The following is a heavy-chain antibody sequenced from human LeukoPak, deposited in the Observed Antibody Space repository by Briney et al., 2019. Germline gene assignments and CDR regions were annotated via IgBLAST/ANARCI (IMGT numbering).Heavy chain of an antibody. V-gene: IGHV1-8*01. CDR1: GFMFTRFD. D-gene: IGHD3-16*02. J-gene: IGHJ4*02. Sequence: ASVKVSCKASGFMFTRFDINWVRQATGQGPEWMGWMNPNSGNTGYAQKFQGRVTMTRNTSISTAYMELSSLRSEDTAVYYCAGGGGGRWGSYRHDYWGQGTLVTVSS. CDR2: MNPNSGNT. CDR3: AGGGGGRWGSYRHDY.